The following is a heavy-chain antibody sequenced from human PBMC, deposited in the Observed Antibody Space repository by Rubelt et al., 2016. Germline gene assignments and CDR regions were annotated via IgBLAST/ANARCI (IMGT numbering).Heavy chain of an antibody. CDR3: ARQAQTTVTTFGFDY. D-gene: IGHD4-17*01. Sequence: QVQLQESGPGLVKPSETLSLTCTVSGYSISSGYYWGWIRQPPGKGLEWIGEINHSGSTNYNPSLNSRVTISLDTSKNQFSLKLSSVTAADTAVYYCARQAQTTVTTFGFDYWGQGTLVTVSS. CDR2: INHSGST. V-gene: IGHV4-38-2*02. CDR1: GYSISSGYY. J-gene: IGHJ4*02.